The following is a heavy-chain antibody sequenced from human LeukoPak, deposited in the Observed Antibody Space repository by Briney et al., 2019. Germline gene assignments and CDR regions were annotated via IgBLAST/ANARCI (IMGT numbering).Heavy chain of an antibody. Sequence: SETLSLTCTVSGGSISSYYWSWIRQPPGKGLEWIGYIYYSGSTNYNPSLKSRVTISVDTSKNQFSLKLSSVTAADTAVYYCAGHRFPLRFLGWSLSDYYGMDVWGQGTTVTVSS. D-gene: IGHD3-3*01. V-gene: IGHV4-59*08. CDR3: AGHRFPLRFLGWSLSDYYGMDV. CDR1: GGSISSYY. CDR2: IYYSGST. J-gene: IGHJ6*02.